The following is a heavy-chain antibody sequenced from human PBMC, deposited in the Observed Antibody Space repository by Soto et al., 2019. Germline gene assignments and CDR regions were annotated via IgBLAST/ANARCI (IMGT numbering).Heavy chain of an antibody. CDR3: AKVYDFWSGYSHNWFDP. D-gene: IGHD3-3*01. Sequence: GGSLGLSCAASGFTFRSYAMSWVRQAPGKGLGWVSAISGSGGSTYYADSVKGRFTISRDNSKNTLYLQMNSLRAEDTAVYYCAKVYDFWSGYSHNWFDPWGQGTLVTVSS. CDR2: ISGSGGST. CDR1: GFTFRSYA. J-gene: IGHJ5*02. V-gene: IGHV3-23*01.